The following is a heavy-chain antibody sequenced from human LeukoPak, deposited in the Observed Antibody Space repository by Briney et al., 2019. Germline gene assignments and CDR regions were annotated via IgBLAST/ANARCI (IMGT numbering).Heavy chain of an antibody. CDR2: ISSSGSTI. CDR1: GFTFSDYY. Sequence: GGSLRLSCAASGFTFSDYYMSWIRQAPGEGLEWVSYISSSGSTIYYADSVKGRFTISRDNAKNSLYLQMNSLRAEDTAVYYCARNKNYDSSGYQPWGQGTLVTVSS. D-gene: IGHD3-22*01. V-gene: IGHV3-11*01. CDR3: ARNKNYDSSGYQP. J-gene: IGHJ5*02.